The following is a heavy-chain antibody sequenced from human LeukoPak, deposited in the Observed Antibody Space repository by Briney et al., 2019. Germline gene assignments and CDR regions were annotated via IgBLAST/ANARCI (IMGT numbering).Heavy chain of an antibody. Sequence: GGSLRLSCAASGFTFSSYWMSWVRQAPGKGLEWVANIKQDGSEKYYVDSVKGRFTISRDNAKNSLYLQMNSLRAEDTAVYYCAREAWFGEWNSRNDYYYYYMDVWGKGTTVTISS. V-gene: IGHV3-7*01. D-gene: IGHD3-10*01. CDR2: IKQDGSEK. CDR1: GFTFSSYW. J-gene: IGHJ6*03. CDR3: AREAWFGEWNSRNDYYYYYMDV.